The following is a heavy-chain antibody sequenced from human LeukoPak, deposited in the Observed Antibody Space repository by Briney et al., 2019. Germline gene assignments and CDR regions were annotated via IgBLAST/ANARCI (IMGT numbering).Heavy chain of an antibody. CDR3: ARETYYYDSSGYYNHDAFDI. V-gene: IGHV4-4*02. D-gene: IGHD3-22*01. J-gene: IGHJ3*02. CDR2: IYHSGST. Sequence: SGTLSLTCAVSGGSISSSNWWSWVRQPPGKGLEWIGEIYHSGSTNYNPSLKSRVTISVDKSKNQFSLKLSSVTAADTAVYYCARETYYYDSSGYYNHDAFDIWGQGTMVTVSS. CDR1: GGSISSSNW.